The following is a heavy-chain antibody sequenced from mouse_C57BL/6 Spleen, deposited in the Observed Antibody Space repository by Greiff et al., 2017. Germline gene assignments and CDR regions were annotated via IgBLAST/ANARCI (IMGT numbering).Heavy chain of an antibody. CDR1: GYTFPSYW. CDR3: ARGKAQGLYFDY. D-gene: IGHD2-2*01. Sequence: QVQLQQPGAELVKPGASVKLSCKASGYTFPSYWMQWVNQRPGQGLEWIGEIDPSDSYTNYNQKFKGKATLTVDTSCSTAYMQLSSLTSEDSAVYYCARGKAQGLYFDYWGQGTTLTVSS. V-gene: IGHV1-50*01. J-gene: IGHJ2*01. CDR2: IDPSDSYT.